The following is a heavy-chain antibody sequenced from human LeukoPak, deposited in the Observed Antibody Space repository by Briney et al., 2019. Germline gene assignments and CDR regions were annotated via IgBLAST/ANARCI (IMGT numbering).Heavy chain of an antibody. D-gene: IGHD3-10*01. J-gene: IGHJ3*02. V-gene: IGHV3-30*02. CDR1: GFTFSSYG. CDR2: IRYDGSNK. Sequence: GGSLRLSCAASGFTFSSYGMHWVRQAPGKGLEWVAFIRYDGSNKYYADSVKGRFTISRDNAKNSLYLRMNSLRAEDTAVYYCARGPFGDDAFDIWGQGTMVTVSS. CDR3: ARGPFGDDAFDI.